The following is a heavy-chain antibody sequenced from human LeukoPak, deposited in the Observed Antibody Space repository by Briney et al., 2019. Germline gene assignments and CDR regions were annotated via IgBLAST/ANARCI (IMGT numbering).Heavy chain of an antibody. J-gene: IGHJ4*02. CDR1: GGSISSSSYY. D-gene: IGHD4-17*01. Sequence: SETLSLTCTVSGGSISSSSYYWGWIRQPPGKGLEWIGSIYYNGNTYYNPSLKSRVTMSIDTSKDQFSLKLSSVTAADTAVYYCARDVDYDGGYWGQGTLVTVSS. V-gene: IGHV4-39*07. CDR2: IYYNGNT. CDR3: ARDVDYDGGY.